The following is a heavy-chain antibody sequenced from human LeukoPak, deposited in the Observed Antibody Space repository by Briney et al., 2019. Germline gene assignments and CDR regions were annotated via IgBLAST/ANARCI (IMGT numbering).Heavy chain of an antibody. CDR2: ISSSSSYI. D-gene: IGHD2-2*01. Sequence: PGGSLRPSCAASGFTFSTYAMSWVRQAPGKGLEWVSSISSSSSYIYYADSVKGRFTISRDNAKNSLYLQMNSLRAEDTAVYYCARGGSRYCSSTSCPPPDYWGQGTLVTVSS. CDR1: GFTFSTYA. J-gene: IGHJ4*02. V-gene: IGHV3-21*01. CDR3: ARGGSRYCSSTSCPPPDY.